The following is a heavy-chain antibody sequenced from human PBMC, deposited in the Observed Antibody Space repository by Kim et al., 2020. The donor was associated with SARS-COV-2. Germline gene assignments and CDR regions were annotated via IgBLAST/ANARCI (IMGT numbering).Heavy chain of an antibody. CDR1: GFTVSSNY. D-gene: IGHD6-25*01. J-gene: IGHJ6*02. CDR3: AGEDRLSYYYYGMDV. CDR2: IYSGGST. V-gene: IGHV3-53*01. Sequence: GGSLRLSCAASGFTVSSNYMSWVRQAPGKGLEWVSVIYSGGSTYYADSVKGRFTISRDNYKNTLYHQKNSMRAEDAAADYCAGEDRLSYYYYGMDVWGQG.